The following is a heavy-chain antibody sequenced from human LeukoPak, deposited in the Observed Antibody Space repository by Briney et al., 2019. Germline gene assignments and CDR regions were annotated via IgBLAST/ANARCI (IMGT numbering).Heavy chain of an antibody. J-gene: IGHJ4*02. CDR1: GGSISNGSYY. D-gene: IGHD6-19*01. CDR3: ARAIAVAGTGAFDY. CDR2: IYTSGST. V-gene: IGHV4-61*02. Sequence: SQTLSLTCTVSGGSISNGSYYWSWIRQPAGKGLEWIGRIYTSGSTNYNPSLKSRVTISVDTSKNQFSLKLSSVPAADTAVYYCARAIAVAGTGAFDYWGQGTLVTVSS.